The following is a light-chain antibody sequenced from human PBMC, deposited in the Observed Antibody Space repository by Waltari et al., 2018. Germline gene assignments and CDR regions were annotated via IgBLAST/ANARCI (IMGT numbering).Light chain of an antibody. Sequence: QSVLTQPPSVSAAPGQKVTISCSGSNSNIGKNFISWYQQFPGTAPKLLIYDKPNGPSWSPARFSGSKSGTSATLAITGLQTGDEADYYCGTWDNSLSAGVFGGGTNLTVL. CDR3: GTWDNSLSAGV. J-gene: IGLJ3*02. CDR2: DKP. V-gene: IGLV1-51*01. CDR1: NSNIGKNF.